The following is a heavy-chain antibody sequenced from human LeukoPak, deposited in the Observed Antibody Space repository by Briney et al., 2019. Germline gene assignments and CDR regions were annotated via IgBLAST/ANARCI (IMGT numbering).Heavy chain of an antibody. J-gene: IGHJ4*02. CDR1: GYTFTGYY. CDR3: ARDSDFWSGCYFDC. CDR2: INPNRGGT. Sequence: ASVKVSCKASGYTFTGYYMHWVRQAPGQGLEWMGCINPNRGGTNYAQRFQDRVTMTRDTSISTAYMELSRLRSDDTAVYYCARDSDFWSGCYFDCWGQGTLVTVSS. D-gene: IGHD3-3*01. V-gene: IGHV1-2*02.